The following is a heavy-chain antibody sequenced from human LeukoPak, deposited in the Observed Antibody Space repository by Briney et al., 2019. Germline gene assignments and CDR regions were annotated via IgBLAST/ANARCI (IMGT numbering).Heavy chain of an antibody. V-gene: IGHV1-69*13. Sequence: SVKVSCKASRGTFSSYAISWVRQAPGQGLEWMGGIIPIFGTANYAQKFQGRVKITADESTSTAYMELSSLRSDDTAVYYCARDRRGRYCSSISCYVGWFDPWGQGTLVTVSS. CDR3: ARDRRGRYCSSISCYVGWFDP. J-gene: IGHJ5*02. CDR1: RGTFSSYA. CDR2: IIPIFGTA. D-gene: IGHD2-2*01.